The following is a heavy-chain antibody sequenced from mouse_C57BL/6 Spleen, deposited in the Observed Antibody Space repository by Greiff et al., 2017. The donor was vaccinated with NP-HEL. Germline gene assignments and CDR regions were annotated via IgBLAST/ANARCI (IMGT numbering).Heavy chain of an antibody. CDR3: ARSGDSNYADY. CDR2: IYPRSGNT. CDR1: GYTFTSYG. D-gene: IGHD2-5*01. V-gene: IGHV1-81*01. J-gene: IGHJ2*01. Sequence: QVHVKQSGAELARPGASVKLSCKASGYTFTSYGISWVKQRTGQGLEWIGEIYPRSGNTYYNEKFKGKATLTADKSSSTAYMELRSLTSEDSAVYFCARSGDSNYADYWGQGTTLTVSS.